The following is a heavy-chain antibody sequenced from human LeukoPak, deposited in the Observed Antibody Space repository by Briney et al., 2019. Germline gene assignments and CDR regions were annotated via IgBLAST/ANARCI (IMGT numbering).Heavy chain of an antibody. CDR2: ISSSGSTI. Sequence: GGSLRLSCAASGFTFSSYEMNWVRQAPGKGLEWVSCISSSGSTIYYADSVKGRFTISRDNAKNSLYLQMNSLRAEDTAVYYCARSGQWLSYYFDYWGQGTLVTVSS. D-gene: IGHD6-19*01. CDR1: GFTFSSYE. CDR3: ARSGQWLSYYFDY. V-gene: IGHV3-48*03. J-gene: IGHJ4*02.